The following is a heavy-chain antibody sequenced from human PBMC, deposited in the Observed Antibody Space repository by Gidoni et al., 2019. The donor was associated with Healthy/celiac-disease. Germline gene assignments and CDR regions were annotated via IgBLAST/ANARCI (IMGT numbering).Heavy chain of an antibody. CDR2: ISAYNGNT. D-gene: IGHD6-13*01. J-gene: IGHJ6*02. CDR1: GYTVTSYG. V-gene: IGHV1-18*01. CDR3: ARDLAEWAAAGLGAYYYYGMDV. Sequence: QVQLVQSGAEVQKPGASVKVSSTASGYTVTSYGIRLVRQAPGQGLEWMGWISAYNGNTNYAQKLQGRVTMTTDTSTSTAYMELRSLRSDDTAVYYCARDLAEWAAAGLGAYYYYGMDVWGQGTTVTVSS.